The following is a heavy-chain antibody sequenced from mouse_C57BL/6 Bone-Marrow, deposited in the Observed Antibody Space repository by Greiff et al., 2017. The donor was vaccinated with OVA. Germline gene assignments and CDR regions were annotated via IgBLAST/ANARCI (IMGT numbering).Heavy chain of an antibody. Sequence: QVQLQQSGAELARPGASVKLSCKASGYTFTSYGISWVKQRTGQGLEWIGEIYPRSGNTYYNEKFKGKATLTADKSSSTAYMELRSLTSEDSAVYFCARQGMIYYDYYYYAMDYWGQGTSVTVSS. CDR1: GYTFTSYG. CDR3: ARQGMIYYDYYYYAMDY. D-gene: IGHD2-4*01. CDR2: IYPRSGNT. V-gene: IGHV1-81*01. J-gene: IGHJ4*01.